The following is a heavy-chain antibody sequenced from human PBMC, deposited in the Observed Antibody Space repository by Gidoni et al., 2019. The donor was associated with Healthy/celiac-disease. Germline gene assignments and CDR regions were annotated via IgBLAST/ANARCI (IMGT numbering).Heavy chain of an antibody. CDR3: ARDKKDYCSSTSCQDY. Sequence: QVQLVQSGAEVKKPGSSVKVSCKASGATFSSYTISWVRQAPGQGLEWMGRIIPILGIANYAQKFQGRVTITADKSTSTAYMELSSLRSEDTAVYYCARDKKDYCSSTSCQDYWGQGTLVTVSS. D-gene: IGHD2-2*01. J-gene: IGHJ4*02. CDR2: IIPILGIA. CDR1: GATFSSYT. V-gene: IGHV1-69*08.